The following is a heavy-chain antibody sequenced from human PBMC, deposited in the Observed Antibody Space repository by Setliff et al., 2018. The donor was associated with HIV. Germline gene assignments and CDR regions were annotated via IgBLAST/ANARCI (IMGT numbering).Heavy chain of an antibody. J-gene: IGHJ4*02. CDR1: GYTFTSYG. CDR2: ISVYSDNT. CDR3: ARDFYDMGRWFGELRPFDY. D-gene: IGHD3-10*01. Sequence: RASVKVSCKASGYTFTSYGISWVRQAPGQGLEWMGWISVYSDNTNYAQKFQGRVTMTTDTSTSTAYMELWSLRSDDTAVYYCARDFYDMGRWFGELRPFDYWGQGTLVTVSS. V-gene: IGHV1-18*01.